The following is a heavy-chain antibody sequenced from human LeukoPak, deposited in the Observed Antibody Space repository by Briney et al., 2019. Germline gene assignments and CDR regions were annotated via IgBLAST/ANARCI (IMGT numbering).Heavy chain of an antibody. V-gene: IGHV3-23*01. CDR2: ISGSGGST. CDR1: GFTFSSYS. Sequence: GGSLRLSCAASGFTFSSYSMNWVRQAPGKGLEWVSAISGSGGSTYYADSVKGRFTISRDNSKNTLYLQMNSLRAEDTAVYYCAKNLLLEYYFDYWGQGTLVTVSS. CDR3: AKNLLLEYYFDY. D-gene: IGHD3-3*01. J-gene: IGHJ4*02.